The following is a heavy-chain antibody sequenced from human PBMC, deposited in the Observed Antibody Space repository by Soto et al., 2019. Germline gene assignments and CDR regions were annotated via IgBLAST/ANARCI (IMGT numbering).Heavy chain of an antibody. V-gene: IGHV6-1*01. J-gene: IGHJ5*02. CDR2: TYYRSKWYN. CDR1: GDSVSSNSAA. CDR3: ARGRAVGRGDWLDP. D-gene: IGHD6-19*01. Sequence: PSQTLSLTCDISGDSVSSNSAAWNWIRQSPSRGLEWLGRTYYRSKWYNDYAVSVRGRITINPDTSKNQFSLQLKSVTPDDTAVYYCARGRAVGRGDWLDPWGEGTQVTV.